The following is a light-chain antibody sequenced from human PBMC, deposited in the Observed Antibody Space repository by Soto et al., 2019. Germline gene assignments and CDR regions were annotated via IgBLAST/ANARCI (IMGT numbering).Light chain of an antibody. V-gene: IGKV3-11*01. Sequence: DIVLTQSPCTLSLSPGERATLSCRASQSVSSYLAWYQQKPGQAPRLLIYDASNRATGIPARFSGSGSGTDFTLTISSLQPDDFATYYCQQYNSYSPTFGQGTKVDIK. CDR3: QQYNSYSPT. J-gene: IGKJ1*01. CDR1: QSVSSY. CDR2: DAS.